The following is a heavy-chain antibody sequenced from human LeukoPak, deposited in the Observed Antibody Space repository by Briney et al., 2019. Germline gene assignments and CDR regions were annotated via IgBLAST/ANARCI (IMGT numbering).Heavy chain of an antibody. V-gene: IGHV4-4*07. CDR2: IHTSGST. CDR3: AREFSGTSIAARVFDS. CDR1: GGSITSYY. Sequence: SETLSLTCTVSGGSITSYYWTYIRQPAGKGLEWIGRIHTSGSTNYNPSLKSRVTMSVDTSKNQFSLNLSSVTAADTAMYYCAREFSGTSIAARVFDSWGQGALVTVSS. J-gene: IGHJ4*02. D-gene: IGHD6-6*01.